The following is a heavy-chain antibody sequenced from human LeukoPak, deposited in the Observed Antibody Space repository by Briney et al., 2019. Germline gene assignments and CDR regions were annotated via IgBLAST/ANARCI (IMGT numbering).Heavy chain of an antibody. V-gene: IGHV4-39*01. CDR2: IYYSGST. CDR3: ARPAGGLQYFAWISYYYMDV. Sequence: PSETLSLTCTVSGGSISSSSYYWGWIRQPPGKGLEWIGSIYYSGSTYYNPSLKSRVTISVDTSKNQFSLKLSSVTAADAAVYYCARPAGGLQYFAWISYYYMDVWGKGTTVTVSS. CDR1: GGSISSSSYY. J-gene: IGHJ6*03. D-gene: IGHD3-9*01.